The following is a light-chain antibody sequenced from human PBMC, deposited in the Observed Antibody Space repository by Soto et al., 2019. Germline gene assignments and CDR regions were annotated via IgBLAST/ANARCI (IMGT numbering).Light chain of an antibody. J-gene: IGKJ3*01. CDR2: DAS. CDR3: QQYNNWPFT. CDR1: QSISSN. V-gene: IGKV3-15*01. Sequence: EIVMTQSPATLSVSPGERATLSCRASQSISSNLPWYQQKPGQAPRLLIYDASTRATGIPATFSGSGSGTEFTLTISSLQSEDFAVYFCQQYNNWPFTFGPGTKVDIK.